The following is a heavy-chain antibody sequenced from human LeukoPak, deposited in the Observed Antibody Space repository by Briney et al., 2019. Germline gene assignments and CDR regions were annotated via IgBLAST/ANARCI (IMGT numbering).Heavy chain of an antibody. CDR1: GFTFDDYA. Sequence: GGSLRLSCAASGFTFDDYALYWVRQAPGKGLEWVSGISWNSGSIGYADSVKGRFTISRDNAKDSLYLQMNSLRAEDTALYYCAKANHYGDYLDYWGQGTLVTVSS. J-gene: IGHJ4*02. V-gene: IGHV3-9*01. CDR3: AKANHYGDYLDY. D-gene: IGHD4-17*01. CDR2: ISWNSGSI.